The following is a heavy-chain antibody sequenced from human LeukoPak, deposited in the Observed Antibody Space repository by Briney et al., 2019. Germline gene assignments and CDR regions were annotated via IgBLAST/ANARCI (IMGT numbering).Heavy chain of an antibody. CDR2: VYYSGST. CDR3: ARARDYDFWSGYSIRDSFDY. J-gene: IGHJ4*02. Sequence: SETLSLTCTVSGGSISTTNYYWGWIRQSPGKGLEWFGCVYYSGSTYYNPSLKSQVTISVDTSKNQFSLKLSSVTAADTAVYYCARARDYDFWSGYSIRDSFDYWGQGTLVTVSS. D-gene: IGHD3-3*01. V-gene: IGHV4-39*07. CDR1: GGSISTTNYY.